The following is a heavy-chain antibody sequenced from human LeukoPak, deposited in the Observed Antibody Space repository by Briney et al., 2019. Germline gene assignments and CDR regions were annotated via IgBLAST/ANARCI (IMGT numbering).Heavy chain of an antibody. CDR3: ASTHVDTAMVFHLDY. J-gene: IGHJ4*02. CDR1: GYTFTSYY. Sequence: ASVKVSCKASGYTFTSYYMHWVRQAPGQGLEWMGIINPSGGSTSYAQKFQGRVTMTRDTSTSTVYMELSSLRSEDTAVYYCASTHVDTAMVFHLDYWGQGTLVTVSS. CDR2: INPSGGST. V-gene: IGHV1-46*01. D-gene: IGHD5-18*01.